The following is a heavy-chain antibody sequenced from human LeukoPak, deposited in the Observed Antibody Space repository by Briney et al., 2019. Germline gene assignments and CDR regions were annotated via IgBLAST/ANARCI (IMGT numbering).Heavy chain of an antibody. V-gene: IGHV1-2*02. Sequence: ASVKVSCKASGYTFTGYYMHWVRQAPGQGLEWMGWINPNSGGTNYAQKFQGRVTMTRDTSISTAYMELSRLRSDDTAVYYCARGGIVVVPAAIENYYYYYMDVWGKGTTVTVSS. CDR3: ARGGIVVVPAAIENYYYYYMDV. CDR1: GYTFTGYY. D-gene: IGHD2-2*02. CDR2: INPNSGGT. J-gene: IGHJ6*03.